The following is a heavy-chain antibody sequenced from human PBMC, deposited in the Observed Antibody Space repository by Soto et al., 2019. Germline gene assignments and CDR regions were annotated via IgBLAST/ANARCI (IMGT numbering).Heavy chain of an antibody. CDR2: IYYGGRT. J-gene: IGHJ4*02. V-gene: IGHV4-59*01. D-gene: IGHD2-15*01. CDR3: ARGHLGITTTGTWYDFDY. CDR1: GDSISSYY. Sequence: QVQLQESGPRLVKPSETLSLTCTVSGDSISSYYWTWIRQPPGKGLEYIGYIYYGGRTYYNPSLKGRVTISVDTSKNQSSLKLSSVTAADTAVYYCARGHLGITTTGTWYDFDYWGQGTLVTVSS.